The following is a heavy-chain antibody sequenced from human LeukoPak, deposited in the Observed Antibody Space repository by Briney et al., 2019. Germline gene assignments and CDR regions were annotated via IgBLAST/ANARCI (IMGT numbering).Heavy chain of an antibody. CDR1: GFTFSSYE. V-gene: IGHV3-53*01. J-gene: IGHJ4*02. CDR3: ARRAGAYSHPYDY. Sequence: PGGSLRLSCAASGFTFSSYEMNWVRQAPGKGLEWVSFIFSSTHYSDSVKGRFTISRDNSKNTLYLQMNSLRAEDTAVYYCARRAGAYSHPYDYWGQGTLVTVSS. D-gene: IGHD4/OR15-4a*01. CDR2: IFSST.